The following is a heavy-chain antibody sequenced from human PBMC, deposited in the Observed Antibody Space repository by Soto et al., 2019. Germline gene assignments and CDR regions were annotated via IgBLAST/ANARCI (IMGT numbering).Heavy chain of an antibody. D-gene: IGHD3-10*01. CDR2: ISPSGTT. CDR1: GGSFSNNY. V-gene: IGHV4-34*01. CDR3: ATAVWLGTQPEI. J-gene: IGHJ4*02. Sequence: QVQLQQWGAGLLKPSETLSLTCAVYGGSFSNNYWTWFRQPPGKGLEWIGEISPSGTTKYIPSLNGRGTNSGDKSRKQFFLKVTYVRAADTAVYYCATAVWLGTQPEIWGTGTLVTVYS.